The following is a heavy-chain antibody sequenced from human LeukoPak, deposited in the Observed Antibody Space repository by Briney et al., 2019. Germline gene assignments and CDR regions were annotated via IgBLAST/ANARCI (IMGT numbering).Heavy chain of an antibody. CDR1: GYTFTSNY. J-gene: IGHJ4*02. Sequence: ASVKVSCKASGYTFTSNYIHWVRQAPGQGLECMGMIYPRDGSTSYAQKFQGRVTVTRGTSTSTVHMELSGLRSEDTAVYYCARDQEGFDYWGQGTLVTVSS. CDR2: IYPRDGST. V-gene: IGHV1-46*01. CDR3: ARDQEGFDY.